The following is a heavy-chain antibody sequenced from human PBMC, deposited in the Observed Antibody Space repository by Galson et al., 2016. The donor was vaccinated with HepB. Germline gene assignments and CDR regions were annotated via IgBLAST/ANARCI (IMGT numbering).Heavy chain of an antibody. CDR1: GGSFSGYY. CDR3: ARLRRKHYYDSSGYSDFDY. D-gene: IGHD3-22*01. CDR2: INHVGTT. Sequence: SETLSLTCAVYGGSFSGYYWSWVRQSPEKGLEWLGEINHVGTTHYNPSLKSRVTISVDTSKNQFSLKLSSVTAADTAVYYCARLRRKHYYDSSGYSDFDYWGQGTLVTVSS. V-gene: IGHV4-34*01. J-gene: IGHJ4*02.